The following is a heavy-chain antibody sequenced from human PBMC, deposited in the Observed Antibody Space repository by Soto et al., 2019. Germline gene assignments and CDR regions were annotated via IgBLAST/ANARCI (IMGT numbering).Heavy chain of an antibody. V-gene: IGHV4-59*08. D-gene: IGHD6-19*01. CDR2: IYYSGST. J-gene: IGHJ4*02. Sequence: SEALSLTCTVSGGSISRYYWSWIRQPPGKGLEWIGYIYYSGSTNYNPSLKSRVTISVDTSKNQFSLKLSSVTAADTAVYYCARSGYSSGWFFDYWGQGTLVTVSS. CDR1: GGSISRYY. CDR3: ARSGYSSGWFFDY.